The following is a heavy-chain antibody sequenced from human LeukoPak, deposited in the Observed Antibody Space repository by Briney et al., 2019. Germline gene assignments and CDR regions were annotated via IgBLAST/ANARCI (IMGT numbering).Heavy chain of an antibody. Sequence: PSETLSLTCTVSGGSISSSSYYWGWIRQPPGKGLEWIGSIYYSGSTYYNPSLKSRVTISVDTSKNQFSLMLSPVTAADTAVYCCAEYDFWRGTVGYFDYWGQGALVTVSS. CDR1: GGSISSSSYY. CDR2: IYYSGST. J-gene: IGHJ4*02. V-gene: IGHV4-39*07. CDR3: AEYDFWRGTVGYFDY. D-gene: IGHD3-3*01.